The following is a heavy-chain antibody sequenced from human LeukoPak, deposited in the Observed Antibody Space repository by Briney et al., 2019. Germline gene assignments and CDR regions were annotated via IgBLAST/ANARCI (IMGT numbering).Heavy chain of an antibody. CDR3: AREGLYSNYYFDY. CDR2: INPNSGGT. D-gene: IGHD4-11*01. Sequence: ASVKVSCKASGYTFTDYYMHWVRQAPGQGLEWMGWINPNSGGTNYAQKFQGRVTMTRDTSISTAYMELSRLRSDDTAVYYCAREGLYSNYYFDYWGQGTLVTVSS. V-gene: IGHV1-2*02. CDR1: GYTFTDYY. J-gene: IGHJ4*02.